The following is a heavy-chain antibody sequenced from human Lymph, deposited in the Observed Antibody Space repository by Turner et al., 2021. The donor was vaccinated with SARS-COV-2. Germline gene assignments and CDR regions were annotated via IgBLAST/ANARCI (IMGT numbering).Heavy chain of an antibody. CDR3: ANLYSSSAAGDP. V-gene: IGHV3-23*01. CDR2: ISGSGGST. D-gene: IGHD6-6*01. J-gene: IGHJ5*02. Sequence: EVQLLESGGGLVQPGGSVRLYCAASGFTFSSYAMSWVRQAPVKGLEWVSAISGSGGSTYYADSVKGRFTISRDNSKNTLYLQMNSLRAEDTAVYYCANLYSSSAAGDPWGQGTLVTVSS. CDR1: GFTFSSYA.